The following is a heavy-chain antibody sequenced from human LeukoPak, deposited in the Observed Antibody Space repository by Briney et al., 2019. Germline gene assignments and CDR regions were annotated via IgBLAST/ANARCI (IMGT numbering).Heavy chain of an antibody. D-gene: IGHD3-22*01. CDR1: GFTFSSYS. CDR2: ISSSSSTI. J-gene: IGHJ5*02. Sequence: GGSLRLSCAASGFTFSSYSMNWVRQAPGKGLEWVSYISSSSSTIYYADSVKGRFTISRDNAKNSLYLQMNSLRAEDTAVYYCARDLTYYDSSGYSTWGQGTLVTVSS. CDR3: ARDLTYYDSSGYST. V-gene: IGHV3-48*04.